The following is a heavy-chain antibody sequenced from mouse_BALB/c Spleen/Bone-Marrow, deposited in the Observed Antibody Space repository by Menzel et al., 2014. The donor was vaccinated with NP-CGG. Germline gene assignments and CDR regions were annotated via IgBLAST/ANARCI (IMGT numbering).Heavy chain of an antibody. CDR2: INPDSSTI. CDR1: GFGFSRYW. V-gene: IGHV4-1*02. D-gene: IGHD1-1*01. Sequence: EVQRVESGGGLVQPGGSLKLSCAASGFGFSRYWMSWVRQAPGKGLEWIGEINPDSSTINYTPSLKDKFIISRDNAKNTLYLQMSKVRSEDTALCYCARLNYYGNLFVWGAGTTVTVSS. J-gene: IGHJ1*01. CDR3: ARLNYYGNLFV.